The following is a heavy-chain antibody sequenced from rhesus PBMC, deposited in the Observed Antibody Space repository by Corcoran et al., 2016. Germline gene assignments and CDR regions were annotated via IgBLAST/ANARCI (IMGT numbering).Heavy chain of an antibody. CDR1: GYSISSVSG. CDR3: ARGTPGYSYTSDAFDF. Sequence: QVQLPESGPGLVKPSETLSLTCAVSGYSISSVSGWSWIRPPPGKGLEWLGSIGGSSGSNNYNPSLKSRVTISKDTSKNQFSLKLSSVTAADTAVYYCARGTPGYSYTSDAFDFWGQGLRVTVSS. D-gene: IGHD5-12*01. V-gene: IGHV4-127*01. CDR2: IGGSSGSN. J-gene: IGHJ3*01.